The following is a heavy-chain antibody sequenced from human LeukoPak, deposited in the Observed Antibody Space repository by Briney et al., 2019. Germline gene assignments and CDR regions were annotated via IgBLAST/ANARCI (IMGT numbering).Heavy chain of an antibody. CDR2: IHHFGLSK. D-gene: IGHD5-24*01. CDR1: GFTLNDYA. V-gene: IGHV3-23*01. Sequence: PGGSLRLSCAASGFTLNDYAMSWVRHAPGKGLEWVASIHHFGLSKYYADSAKGRFTISRDNFRSTLYLEMNSLQVEDTATYYCAKDRGTITSLVLIGVPGPAHLFDWWGQGALVTVSS. CDR3: AKDRGTITSLVLIGVPGPAHLFDW. J-gene: IGHJ4*02.